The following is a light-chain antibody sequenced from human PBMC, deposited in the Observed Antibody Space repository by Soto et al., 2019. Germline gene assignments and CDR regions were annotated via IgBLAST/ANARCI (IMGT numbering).Light chain of an antibody. J-gene: IGLJ3*02. CDR3: EAWDDTLSAMV. V-gene: IGLV1-47*01. CDR2: RNN. Sequence: QLVLTQPPSASGTPGQRVSISCSGSSSNIGSHYVYWYQQLPGTAPKLLIYRNNQRPSGVPDRFSGSKSGTSASLAISGLRSEDEADYYCEAWDDTLSAMVFGGGTKLTVL. CDR1: SSNIGSHY.